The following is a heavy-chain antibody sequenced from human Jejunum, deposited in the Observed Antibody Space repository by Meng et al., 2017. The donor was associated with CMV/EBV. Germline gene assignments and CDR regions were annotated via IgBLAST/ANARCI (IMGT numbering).Heavy chain of an antibody. V-gene: IGHV1-2*02. Sequence: SEYTFTDYYMQWVRQAPGQGLEWMGWINPNTGDTNYAQKFQGRVTMTRDMSINTVYMELTRLRFDDTAVYYCAKDGGSYLDYYFDYWGQGTLVTVSS. J-gene: IGHJ4*02. CDR2: INPNTGDT. CDR1: EYTFTDYY. D-gene: IGHD1-26*01. CDR3: AKDGGSYLDYYFDY.